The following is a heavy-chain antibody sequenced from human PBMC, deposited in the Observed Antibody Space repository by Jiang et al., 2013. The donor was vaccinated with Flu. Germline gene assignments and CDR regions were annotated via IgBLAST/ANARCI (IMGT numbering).Heavy chain of an antibody. J-gene: IGHJ4*02. D-gene: IGHD3-22*01. CDR2: INPSGGST. CDR1: GYTFTSYY. Sequence: GAEVKKPGASVKVSCKASGYTFTSYYMHWVRQAPGQGLEWMGIINPSGGSTSYAQKFQGRVTMTRDTSTSTVYMELSSLRSEDTAVYYCARDSLRLPNTWIVVVITSPLRLGYWGQGTLVTVSS. CDR3: ARDSLRLPNTWIVVVITSPLRLGY. V-gene: IGHV1-46*01.